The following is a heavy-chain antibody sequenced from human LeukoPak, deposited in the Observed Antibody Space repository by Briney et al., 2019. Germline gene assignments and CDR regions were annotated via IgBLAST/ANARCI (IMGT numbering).Heavy chain of an antibody. CDR3: AKALTVAGWDY. CDR1: GGSISSSS. V-gene: IGHV3-30*18. D-gene: IGHD6-19*01. Sequence: LSLTCTVSGGSISSSSYYWGWIRQPPGKGLEWVAVISYDGSNKYYADSVKGRFTISRDNSKNTLYLQMNSLRAEDTAVYYCAKALTVAGWDYWGQGTLVTVSS. J-gene: IGHJ4*02. CDR2: ISYDGSNK.